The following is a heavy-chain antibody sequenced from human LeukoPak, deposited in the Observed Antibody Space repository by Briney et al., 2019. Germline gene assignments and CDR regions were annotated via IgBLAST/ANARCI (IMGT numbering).Heavy chain of an antibody. CDR2: INSDGSSI. J-gene: IGHJ6*02. Sequence: GGSLRLSCAASGFTFSSHWMHWVRQAPGKGLVWVSRINSDGSSISYADSVKGRFTISRDNAKNSLYLQMNSLRAEDTAVYFCARSSKRDCSGGSCYYYYGMDVWGQGTTVTVSS. V-gene: IGHV3-74*01. CDR3: ARSSKRDCSGGSCYYYYGMDV. CDR1: GFTFSSHW. D-gene: IGHD2-15*01.